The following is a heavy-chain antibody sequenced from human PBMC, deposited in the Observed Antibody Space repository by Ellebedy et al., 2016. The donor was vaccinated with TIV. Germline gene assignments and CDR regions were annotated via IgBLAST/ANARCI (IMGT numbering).Heavy chain of an antibody. J-gene: IGHJ4*02. D-gene: IGHD4-17*01. Sequence: MPSETLSLTCTVSGGSISSSSYYWGWIRQPPGKGLEGIGSIYYSGSTYYIPSLKSRVTISVDTSKNQFSLKLSSVTAADAAVYYCASHYGDYSPEPYYFDFWGQGTLVTVSS. V-gene: IGHV4-39*01. CDR3: ASHYGDYSPEPYYFDF. CDR2: IYYSGST. CDR1: GGSISSSSYY.